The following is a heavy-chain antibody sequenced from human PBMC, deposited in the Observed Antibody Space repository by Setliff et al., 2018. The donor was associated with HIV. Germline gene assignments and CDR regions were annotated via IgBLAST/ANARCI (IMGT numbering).Heavy chain of an antibody. D-gene: IGHD3-22*01. V-gene: IGHV3-23*01. J-gene: IGHJ3*02. CDR3: TRSMNYDTSGWSFDAFDI. CDR1: GFTLSSYA. Sequence: GGSLRLSCAASGFTLSSYAMSWVRQAPGKGLEWVSAISGSGGSTYYADSVKGRFTISRDNAKNSLYLQMNSLRAEDTAVYYCTRSMNYDTSGWSFDAFDIWGQGTMVTVSS. CDR2: ISGSGGST.